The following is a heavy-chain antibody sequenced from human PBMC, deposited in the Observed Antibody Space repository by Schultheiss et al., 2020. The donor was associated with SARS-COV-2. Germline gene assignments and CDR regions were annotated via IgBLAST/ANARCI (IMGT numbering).Heavy chain of an antibody. J-gene: IGHJ4*02. CDR2: IKSKTDGGTT. CDR3: TSPIDY. V-gene: IGHV3-15*01. CDR1: GFTFSSYS. Sequence: GESLKISCAASGFTFSSYSMNWVRQAPGKGLEWVGRIKSKTDGGTTDYAAPVKGRFTISRDDSKNTLYLQMNSLKTEDTAVYYCTSPIDYWGQGTLVTVSS.